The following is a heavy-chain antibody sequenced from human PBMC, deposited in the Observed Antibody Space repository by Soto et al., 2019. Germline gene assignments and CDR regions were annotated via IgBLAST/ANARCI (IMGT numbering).Heavy chain of an antibody. V-gene: IGHV1-18*01. Sequence: QVQLVQSGAEVKKPGASVKVSCKASGYTFTNFGISWVRQAPGQGLEWMGWISAYNGNTNYAQNFQGRVTMTTDTSTRKAYMERRSLRSDDTAVYYCAGGGTPIDYWGQGTLVTVSS. D-gene: IGHD3-16*01. CDR1: GYTFTNFG. J-gene: IGHJ4*02. CDR3: AGGGTPIDY. CDR2: ISAYNGNT.